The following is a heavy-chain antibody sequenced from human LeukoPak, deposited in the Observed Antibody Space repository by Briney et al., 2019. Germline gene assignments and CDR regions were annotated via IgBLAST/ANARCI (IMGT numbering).Heavy chain of an antibody. CDR2: IKEDGSEK. J-gene: IGHJ4*02. V-gene: IGHV3-7*01. CDR3: ARGGITMT. CDR1: GFTFSSSW. Sequence: GESLRLSCATSGFTFSSSWMTWVRQAPGKGLEWVANIKEDGSEKYYVDSVKGRFTISRDNAKNSLYLQMNSLRAEDTAVYYCARGGITMTWGQGTVVTVSS. D-gene: IGHD3-22*01.